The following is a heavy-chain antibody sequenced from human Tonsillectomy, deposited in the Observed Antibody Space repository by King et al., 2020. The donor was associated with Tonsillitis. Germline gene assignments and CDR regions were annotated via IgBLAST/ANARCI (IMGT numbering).Heavy chain of an antibody. Sequence: VQLVESGGGLVQPGRSLRLSCAASGFTFDDYAMHWVRQAPGKGLEWVSGISWNRGSIGYADSVKGRFTISRDNAKNSLYLQMNSLRAEDTALYYCAKDRESGIAVAGPPDYWGQGTLVTVSS. V-gene: IGHV3-9*01. CDR1: GFTFDDYA. CDR2: ISWNRGSI. CDR3: AKDRESGIAVAGPPDY. J-gene: IGHJ4*02. D-gene: IGHD6-19*01.